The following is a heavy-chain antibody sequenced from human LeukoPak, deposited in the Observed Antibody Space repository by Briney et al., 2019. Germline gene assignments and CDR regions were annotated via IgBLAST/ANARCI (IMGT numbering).Heavy chain of an antibody. V-gene: IGHV4-59*12. CDR3: ARLAISLGELSSSLDY. J-gene: IGHJ4*02. CDR2: IYYSGST. D-gene: IGHD3-10*01. CDR1: GGSISSYY. Sequence: PSETLSLTCTVSGGSISSYYWSWIRQPPGKGLEWIGYIYYSGSTNYNPSLKSRVTISVDTSKNQFSLKLSSVTAADTAVYYCARLAISLGELSSSLDYWGQGTLVTVSS.